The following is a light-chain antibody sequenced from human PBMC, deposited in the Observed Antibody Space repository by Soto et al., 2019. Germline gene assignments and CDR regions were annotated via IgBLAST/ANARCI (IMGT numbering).Light chain of an antibody. CDR1: SSDVGGYNY. V-gene: IGLV2-14*01. Sequence: QSALTQPASVSGSPGQSITISCTGTSSDVGGYNYVSWYQQHPGKAPKLMIYDVSNRPSGVSNRFSGSKSGNTASLTISGLQAEDEADYYCSSYTSSSTQDVFGTGTKVTV. CDR2: DVS. J-gene: IGLJ1*01. CDR3: SSYTSSSTQDV.